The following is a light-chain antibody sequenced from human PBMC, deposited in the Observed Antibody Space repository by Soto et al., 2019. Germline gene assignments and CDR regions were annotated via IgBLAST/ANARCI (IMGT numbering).Light chain of an antibody. CDR2: GAS. Sequence: EMGVPRCACQLSLSPGERATLSCRASQGVSSSYLAWYQQKPGQAPRLLIYGASSRATGIPDRFSGRGSGTDFTLTISRLEPEDFAVYYCQQYGSSPRTFGQGTKVDIK. CDR1: QGVSSSY. CDR3: QQYGSSPRT. V-gene: IGKV3-20*01. J-gene: IGKJ1*01.